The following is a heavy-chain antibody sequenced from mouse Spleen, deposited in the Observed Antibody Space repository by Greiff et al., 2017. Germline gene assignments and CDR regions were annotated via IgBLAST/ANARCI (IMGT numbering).Heavy chain of an antibody. D-gene: IGHD2-5*01. Sequence: QVQLKQSGAELARPGASVKLSCKASGYTFTSYGISWVKQRTGQGLEWIGEIYPRSGNTYYNEKFKGKATLTADKSSSTAYMELRSLTSEDSAVYFCASVYSKGFAYWGQGTLVTVSA. J-gene: IGHJ3*01. CDR3: ASVYSKGFAY. V-gene: IGHV1-81*01. CDR2: IYPRSGNT. CDR1: GYTFTSYG.